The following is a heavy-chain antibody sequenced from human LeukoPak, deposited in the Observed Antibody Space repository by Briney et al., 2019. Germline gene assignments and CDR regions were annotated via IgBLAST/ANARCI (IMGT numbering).Heavy chain of an antibody. CDR1: GFTFTSSA. CDR2: IVVGSGNT. J-gene: IGHJ4*02. D-gene: IGHD3-10*01. CDR3: AADGDYYGSGKFDY. V-gene: IGHV1-58*01. Sequence: GASVTVSCTASGFTFTSSAVQWVRQARGQRLEWIGWIVVGSGNTNYAQKFQERVTITRDMSTSTAYMELSSLRSEDTAVYYCAADGDYYGSGKFDYWGQGTLVTVSS.